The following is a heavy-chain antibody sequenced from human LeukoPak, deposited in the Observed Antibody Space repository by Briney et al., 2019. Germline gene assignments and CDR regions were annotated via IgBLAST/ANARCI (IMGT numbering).Heavy chain of an antibody. D-gene: IGHD6-19*01. CDR2: IIPIFGTA. Sequence: GASVKVSCKASGGTFSSYAISWVRQAPGQGLGWMGGIIPIFGTANYAQKFQGRVTITADESTSTAYMELSSLRSEDTAVYYCARDSPPSIAVALSGFDLWGRGTLVTVSS. J-gene: IGHJ2*01. CDR1: GGTFSSYA. V-gene: IGHV1-69*13. CDR3: ARDSPPSIAVALSGFDL.